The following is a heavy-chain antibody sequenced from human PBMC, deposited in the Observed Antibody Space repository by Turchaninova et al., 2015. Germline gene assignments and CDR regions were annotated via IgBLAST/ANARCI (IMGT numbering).Heavy chain of an antibody. CDR2: ISAYNGNT. Sequence: QVQLVQSGAEVKKPGAAVKVSCKASGYTFTQYGISWGRQDPGQGPEWMGWISAYNGNTNNAQKLQGRVTMTTDTSTSTAYMELRSLRSDDTAVYYCARDFPAMLVGATRWGEYRVFDYWGQGTLVTVSS. CDR3: ARDFPAMLVGATRWGEYRVFDY. CDR1: GYTFTQYG. J-gene: IGHJ4*02. V-gene: IGHV1-18*01. D-gene: IGHD1-26*01.